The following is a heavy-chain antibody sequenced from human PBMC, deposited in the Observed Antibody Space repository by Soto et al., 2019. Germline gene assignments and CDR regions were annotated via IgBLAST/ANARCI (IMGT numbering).Heavy chain of an antibody. CDR1: GFNFGDYA. J-gene: IGHJ4*02. Sequence: GGSLRLSCITYGFNFGDYAMSWFRQAPGKGLEWVGFIRSKVHGGTTDYAASVKGRFSISRDDSKSIAYLQINSLKTEDTALYYCTRVISSSWPYYFDYWGQGALVTVSS. V-gene: IGHV3-49*03. CDR2: IRSKVHGGTT. CDR3: TRVISSSWPYYFDY. D-gene: IGHD6-13*01.